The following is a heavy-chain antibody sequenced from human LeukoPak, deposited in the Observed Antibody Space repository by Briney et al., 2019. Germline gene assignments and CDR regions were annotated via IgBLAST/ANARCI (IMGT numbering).Heavy chain of an antibody. CDR2: ISNGGRTI. V-gene: IGHV3-48*03. Sequence: PGGSLRLSCAASGFSFSAFEMNWVRQAPGKGLEWISHISNGGRTIYYADSVKGRFTISRDNAKNSLYLQMNSLRGEDTGVYYCARGSGYVLDYWTQGTLVTVSS. CDR1: GFSFSAFE. J-gene: IGHJ4*02. CDR3: ARGSGYVLDY. D-gene: IGHD2-15*01.